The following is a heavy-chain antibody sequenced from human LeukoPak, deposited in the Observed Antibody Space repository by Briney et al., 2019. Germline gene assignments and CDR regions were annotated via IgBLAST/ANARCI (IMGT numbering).Heavy chain of an antibody. Sequence: ASVKVSCKGSGYTFTYYRLHWVRQAHGQGLEWMGWVNPDSGATNYQQNFQGRVTMTRDTSISTVYMELSRLRSDDTAVYYCARENWYSDYWGQGTLVTVPS. V-gene: IGHV1-2*02. CDR3: ARENWYSDY. D-gene: IGHD1-1*01. CDR1: GYTFTYYR. CDR2: VNPDSGAT. J-gene: IGHJ4*02.